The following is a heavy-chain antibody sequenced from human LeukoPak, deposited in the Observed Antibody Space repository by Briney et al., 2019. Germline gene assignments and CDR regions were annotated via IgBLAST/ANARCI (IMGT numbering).Heavy chain of an antibody. CDR2: VSTEKGNT. CDR1: GYTFINYG. J-gene: IGHJ4*02. CDR3: LRDRDWNLDY. V-gene: IGHV1-18*01. Sequence: ASVKVSCKASGYTFINYGISWVRQAPGQGLEWMGWVSTEKGNTNYEQNFLGRVTMTTDTSTSTAYMELRSLTSDDTAVYYCLRDRDWNLDYWGQGTLVTVSS. D-gene: IGHD1-1*01.